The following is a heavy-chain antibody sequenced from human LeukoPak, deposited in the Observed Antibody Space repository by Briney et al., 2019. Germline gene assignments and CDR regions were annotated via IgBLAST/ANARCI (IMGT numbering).Heavy chain of an antibody. V-gene: IGHV3-23*01. CDR1: GFTFSSYA. Sequence: PGGSLRLSCAASGFTFSSYAMSWVRQALGKGLEWVSAISGSGGTTYYADSVKGRFTISRDNSKNTLYLQMNSLRAEDTALYYCAKDYFGSGSSWYNYFDYWGQGTLVTVSS. D-gene: IGHD6-13*01. CDR2: ISGSGGTT. CDR3: AKDYFGSGSSWYNYFDY. J-gene: IGHJ4*02.